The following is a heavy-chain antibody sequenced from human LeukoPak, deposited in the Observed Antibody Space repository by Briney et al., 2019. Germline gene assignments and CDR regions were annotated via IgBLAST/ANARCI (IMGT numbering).Heavy chain of an antibody. Sequence: PGGSLRLSCAASGLTVSSNYMSWVRQALGKGLEWVSVIYSGGSTYYADSVKGRFTISRDNSKNTLYLQMNSLRAEDTAVYYCARAVSGGSWDAFDIWGQGTMVTVSS. CDR3: ARAVSGGSWDAFDI. CDR2: IYSGGST. V-gene: IGHV3-53*01. CDR1: GLTVSSNY. J-gene: IGHJ3*02. D-gene: IGHD2-15*01.